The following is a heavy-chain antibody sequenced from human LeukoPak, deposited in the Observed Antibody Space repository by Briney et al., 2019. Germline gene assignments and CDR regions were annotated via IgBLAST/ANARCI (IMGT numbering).Heavy chain of an antibody. CDR2: IYHSGST. V-gene: IGHV4-38-2*02. CDR3: ARGGIAVVQRAFDI. Sequence: PSETLSLTCTVSGYSISSGYYWGWIRQPPGKGLEWIGSIYHSGSTYYNPSLKSRVTISVDTSKNQFSLKLSSVTAADTAVYYCARGGIAVVQRAFDIWGQGTMVTVSS. D-gene: IGHD6-19*01. J-gene: IGHJ3*02. CDR1: GYSISSGYY.